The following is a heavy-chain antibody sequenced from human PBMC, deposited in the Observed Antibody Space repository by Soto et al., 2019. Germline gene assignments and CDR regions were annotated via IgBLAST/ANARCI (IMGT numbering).Heavy chain of an antibody. CDR2: ISGGGGST. CDR1: GFTFITYA. D-gene: IGHD2-21*01. Sequence: GGSLRLSCAASGFTFITYAMSWVRQAPGKGLEWVSSISGGGGSTFYADSVKGRLTISRDNSKNTLYLQVNSLRAEDTAVYYCPRFGAYFCGVHRILFAYWARRSLDPVSS. CDR3: PRFGAYFCGVHRILFAY. J-gene: IGHJ4*02. V-gene: IGHV3-23*01.